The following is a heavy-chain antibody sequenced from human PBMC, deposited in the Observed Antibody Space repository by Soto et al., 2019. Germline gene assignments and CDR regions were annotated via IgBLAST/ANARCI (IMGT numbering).Heavy chain of an antibody. CDR2: INPSGGST. CDR3: ARDTLHCSSTSCHGGFDY. D-gene: IGHD2-2*01. V-gene: IGHV1-46*03. J-gene: IGHJ4*02. CDR1: GYTFTSYY. Sequence: ASVKVSCKASGYTFTSYYMHWVRQAPGQGLEWMGIINPSGGSTSYAQKFQGRVTMTRDTSTSTVYMELSSLRSEDTAVYYCARDTLHCSSTSCHGGFDYWGKGTLVTVS.